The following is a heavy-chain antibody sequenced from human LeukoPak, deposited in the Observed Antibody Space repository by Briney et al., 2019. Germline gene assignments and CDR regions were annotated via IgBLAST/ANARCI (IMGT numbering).Heavy chain of an antibody. CDR1: GGSTSSSSYY. CDR2: IYYSGST. V-gene: IGHV4-39*01. J-gene: IGHJ4*02. Sequence: SETLSLTCTVSGGSTSSSSYYWGWIRQPPGKGLEWIGSIYYSGSTYYNPSLKSRVTISVDTSKNQFSLKLSSVTAADTAVYYCARQVSYYGSGSLPDYWGQGTLVTVSS. CDR3: ARQVSYYGSGSLPDY. D-gene: IGHD3-10*01.